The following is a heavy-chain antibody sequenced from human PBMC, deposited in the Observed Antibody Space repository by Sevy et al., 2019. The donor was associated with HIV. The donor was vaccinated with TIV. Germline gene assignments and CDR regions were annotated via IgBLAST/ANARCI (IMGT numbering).Heavy chain of an antibody. CDR2: IYYSGST. CDR1: GASINTFY. D-gene: IGHD5-18*01. CDR3: ARGQYSYGCWREFDN. V-gene: IGHV4-59*01. Sequence: SETLSLTCTVSGASINTFYWSWIRQPPGKGLEWIGYIYYSGSTNYNPSLHSRVTISVDTSKNQFSLKLSSVTAADSAVYYCARGQYSYGCWREFDNWGQGTLVTVSS. J-gene: IGHJ4*02.